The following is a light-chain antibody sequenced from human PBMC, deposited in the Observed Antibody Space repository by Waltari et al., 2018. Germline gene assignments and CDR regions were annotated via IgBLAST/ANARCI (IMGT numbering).Light chain of an antibody. V-gene: IGKV2D-29*02. J-gene: IGKJ1*01. CDR3: MQTLQPWT. Sequence: DVVMTQSTLSLSVTPVQPASMSCKSMQILIKSDGKTFIYSYLQRPGPSPQLLIYEIFNRFSGVSEMFIGSGSGTDFTLNISRVVADDVGTYYCMQTLQPWTIGQGIKVEIK. CDR1: QILIKSDGKTF. CDR2: EIF.